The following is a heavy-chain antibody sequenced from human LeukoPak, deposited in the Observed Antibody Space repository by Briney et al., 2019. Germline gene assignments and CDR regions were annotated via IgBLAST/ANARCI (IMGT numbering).Heavy chain of an antibody. CDR3: ARVRGASSSSWYFDY. V-gene: IGHV3-30*02. Sequence: GGSLRLPCAASGFTFSGYGMDWVRQAPGKGLEWVATIRYDGSYQWYAESVKGRFTISRDNSKNTLYLQMNSLRAEDTAVYYCARVRGASSSSWYFDYWGQGTLVTVSS. CDR1: GFTFSGYG. CDR2: IRYDGSYQ. D-gene: IGHD6-13*01. J-gene: IGHJ4*02.